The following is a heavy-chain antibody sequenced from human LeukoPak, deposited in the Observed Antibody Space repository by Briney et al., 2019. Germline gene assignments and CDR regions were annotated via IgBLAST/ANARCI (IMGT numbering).Heavy chain of an antibody. CDR1: GFTSDDYS. D-gene: IGHD3-16*01. CDR3: AKDRGGVDY. J-gene: IGHJ4*02. CDR2: IRWDGGST. Sequence: GGSLRLSCASSGFTSDDYSMHWVRLGPGRGLEWVSVIRWDGGSTYYADSVRGRFTISRDNSKNSLYLEMNSLRSEDSALCYCAKDRGGVDYWGQGTLVTVSS. V-gene: IGHV3-43*01.